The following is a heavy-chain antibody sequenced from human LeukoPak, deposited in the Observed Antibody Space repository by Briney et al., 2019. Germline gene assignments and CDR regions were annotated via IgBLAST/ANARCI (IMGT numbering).Heavy chain of an antibody. CDR3: ARSGLLSELSRLDY. V-gene: IGHV4-59*08. D-gene: IGHD1-26*01. CDR1: GGSLSSYY. Sequence: SETLSLTCTVSGGSLSSYYWSWIRQPPGKGLEWIGYIYYSGSTNYNPSLRSRVTISVDTSKNQFSLKLSSVTAAATAVYYWARSGLLSELSRLDYWGQGTLVTVSS. CDR2: IYYSGST. J-gene: IGHJ4*02.